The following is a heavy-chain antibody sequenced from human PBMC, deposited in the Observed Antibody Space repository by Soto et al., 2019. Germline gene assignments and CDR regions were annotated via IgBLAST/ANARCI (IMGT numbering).Heavy chain of an antibody. CDR1: GFTFSGSA. CDR2: IRSKGNNYAT. D-gene: IGHD3-3*01. V-gene: IGHV3-73*01. J-gene: IGHJ6*03. CDR3: SRQASDFWSGKPQYYRDV. Sequence: EVQLVESGGGLVQPGGSLKLSCAASGFTFSGSAMHWVRQASGPGLEWVGRIRSKGNNYATAYGASRKGRFTISRDDSKNTAYLQMNSLNTEDTAVYYCSRQASDFWSGKPQYYRDVGGKGTTVTVSS.